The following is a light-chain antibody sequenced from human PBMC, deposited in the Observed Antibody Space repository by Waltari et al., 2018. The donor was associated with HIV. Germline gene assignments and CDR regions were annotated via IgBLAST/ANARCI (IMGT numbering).Light chain of an antibody. CDR2: DAS. CDR3: QQYALSPFT. Sequence: SPGSTASLSCRASQTVTSNSIAWYQVRPGQAPRVVIYDASYRAADIPDRFTGSGSGTNFTLTITRLEPEDFALYFCQQYALSPFTFGQGTSLEV. J-gene: IGKJ2*01. V-gene: IGKV3-20*01. CDR1: QTVTSNS.